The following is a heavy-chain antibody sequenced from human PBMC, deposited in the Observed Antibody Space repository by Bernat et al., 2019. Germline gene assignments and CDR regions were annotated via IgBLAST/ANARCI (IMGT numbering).Heavy chain of an antibody. D-gene: IGHD6-13*01. CDR1: GFTFSSYW. CDR3: ARGPIAAAGTYYYYMDV. CDR2: IKQDGSEK. Sequence: EVQLVESGGGLVQPGGSLRLSCAASGFTFSSYWMSWVRQAPGKGLEWVANIKQDGSEKDYVESVKGRFTISRDNAKNSLYLQMNSLRAEDTAVYYCARGPIAAAGTYYYYMDVWGKGTTVTVSS. J-gene: IGHJ6*03. V-gene: IGHV3-7*01.